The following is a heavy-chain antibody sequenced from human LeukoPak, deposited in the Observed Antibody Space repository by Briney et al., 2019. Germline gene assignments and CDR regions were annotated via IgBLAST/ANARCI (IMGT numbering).Heavy chain of an antibody. Sequence: GGSLRLSCAASGFTFTSYTMNWVRQAPGKGLEWVAFVSSTSGATYYADSVKGRFTISRDNAENSLYLQMDSLKAGDTAVYYCARDRDTAMGLWGQGTLVTVSS. CDR2: VSSTSGAT. CDR1: GFTFTSYT. J-gene: IGHJ4*02. CDR3: ARDRDTAMGL. V-gene: IGHV3-48*01. D-gene: IGHD5-18*01.